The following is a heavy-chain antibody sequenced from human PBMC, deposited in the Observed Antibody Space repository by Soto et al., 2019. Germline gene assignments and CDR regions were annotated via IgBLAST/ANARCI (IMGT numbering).Heavy chain of an antibody. D-gene: IGHD1-26*01. CDR2: ISYSGST. V-gene: IGHV4-61*08. CDR3: ARYGGTYYVY. CDR1: GGSISSGGYS. J-gene: IGHJ4*02. Sequence: SETLSLTCAVSGGSISSGGYSWSWIRQPPGKGLEWIGFISYSGSTNYNPSLKSRVTMAVDTSKRQFSLKLTSVTAADTAVYSCARYGGTYYVYWGQGALVSVSS.